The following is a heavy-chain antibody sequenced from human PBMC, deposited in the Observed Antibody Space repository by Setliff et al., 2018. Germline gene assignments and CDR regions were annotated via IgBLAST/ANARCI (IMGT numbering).Heavy chain of an antibody. CDR1: GFTFSAYS. D-gene: IGHD2-21*01. CDR2: ISTTGRYT. Sequence: GGSLRLSCAASGFTFSAYSMNWVRQAPGKGLEWVSSISTTGRYTFFADSGEGRFTVSRDNAKNSLYLEMNSLSDDDTAVYYCARGGGGHIVVATFDFDIWGQGTKVTVSS. CDR3: ARGGGGHIVVATFDFDI. V-gene: IGHV3-21*01. J-gene: IGHJ3*02.